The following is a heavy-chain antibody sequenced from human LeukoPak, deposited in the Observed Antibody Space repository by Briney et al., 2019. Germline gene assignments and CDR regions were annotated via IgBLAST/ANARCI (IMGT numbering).Heavy chain of an antibody. CDR3: AREQPYHKHAFDI. CDR1: GFTFSSYW. V-gene: IGHV3-7*01. J-gene: IGHJ3*02. CDR2: IKQDGSEK. D-gene: IGHD2-2*01. Sequence: LSGGSLRLSCAASGFTFSSYWMSWVRQAPGKGLEWVANIKQDGSEKYYVDSVKGRFTISRDNAKNSLYLQMNSLRAEDTAVYYCAREQPYHKHAFDIWGQGTMVTVSS.